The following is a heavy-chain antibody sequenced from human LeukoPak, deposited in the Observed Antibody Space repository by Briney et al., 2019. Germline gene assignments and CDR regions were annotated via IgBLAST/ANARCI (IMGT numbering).Heavy chain of an antibody. CDR1: GYTFTGYY. Sequence: ASVKVSCKASGYTFTGYYMRWVRQAPGQGLEWMGWINPNSGGTNYAQKFQGRVTMTRDTSISTAYMELSRLRSDDTAVYYCARQDLEWFIWFDPWGQGTLVTVSS. CDR3: ARQDLEWFIWFDP. V-gene: IGHV1-2*02. D-gene: IGHD3-3*01. CDR2: INPNSGGT. J-gene: IGHJ5*02.